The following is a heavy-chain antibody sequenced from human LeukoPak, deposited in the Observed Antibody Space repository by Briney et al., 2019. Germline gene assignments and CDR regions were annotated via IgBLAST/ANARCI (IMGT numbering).Heavy chain of an antibody. CDR3: AMSKDGTVVY. CDR2: IYHSGST. J-gene: IGHJ4*02. V-gene: IGHV4-38-2*01. CDR1: GYSISSGYY. D-gene: IGHD1-1*01. Sequence: KPSETLSLTCAVSGYSISSGYYWGWIRQPPGKGLEWIGSIYHSGSTYYNPSLKSRVTISVDTSKNQFSLKLSSVTAADTAVYYCAMSKDGTVVYWGQGTLVTVSS.